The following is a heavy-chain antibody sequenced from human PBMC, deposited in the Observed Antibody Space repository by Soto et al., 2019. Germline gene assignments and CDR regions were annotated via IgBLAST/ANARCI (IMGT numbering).Heavy chain of an antibody. CDR3: AKSRVVATINFVYYGMDV. J-gene: IGHJ6*02. CDR1: GFTFSVYG. D-gene: IGHD5-12*01. Sequence: PGGSLRLSCAASGFTFSVYGMHWVRQAPGKGLEWLTVISHDGSIKYYGASVKGRFTISRDNSKNTLSLQMTSLRDEDTAVYFCAKSRVVATINFVYYGMDVWGQGTTVTVSS. CDR2: ISHDGSIK. V-gene: IGHV3-30*18.